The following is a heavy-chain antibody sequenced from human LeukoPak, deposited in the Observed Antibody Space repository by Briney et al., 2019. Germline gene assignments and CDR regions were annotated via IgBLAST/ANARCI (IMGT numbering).Heavy chain of an antibody. D-gene: IGHD2-2*01. Sequence: PSETLSLTCTVSGGSISNFYWSWLRQPPGKGLEWIGYIYYSGNSNYNPSLKSRVTISVDTSKNQFSLKLSSVTAADTAVYYCARHIGFCSSTTCQARFDPWGQGTLVTVSS. CDR3: ARHIGFCSSTTCQARFDP. V-gene: IGHV4-59*08. CDR1: GGSISNFY. CDR2: IYYSGNS. J-gene: IGHJ5*02.